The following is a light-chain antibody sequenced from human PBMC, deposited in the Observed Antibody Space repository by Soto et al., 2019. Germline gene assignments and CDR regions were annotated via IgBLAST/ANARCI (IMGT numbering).Light chain of an antibody. J-gene: IGKJ1*01. Sequence: DIQMTQSPSSLSASVGDRVTLTCRASQGIGNYLAWYQQKPGKVPKLLIYGASTLQSGVPSRFSGSGSGTAFTLTISSLQPEDVATDYCQKYYSDPWPFGQGTKVEIK. CDR1: QGIGNY. V-gene: IGKV1-27*01. CDR2: GAS. CDR3: QKYYSDPWP.